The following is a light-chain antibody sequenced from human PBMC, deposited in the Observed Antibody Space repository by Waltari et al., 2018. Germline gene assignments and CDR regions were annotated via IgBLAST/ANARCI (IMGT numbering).Light chain of an antibody. V-gene: IGLV3-27*01. Sequence: SYELTQPSSVSVSPGQTASITCSGDVLAKKYARWFQQKPGQAPVPVIYKDSERPSGIPGRFSGSSSGTTVTLTISGAQVEDEADYYCYSAADNNQNVVFGGGTKLTVL. CDR1: VLAKKY. CDR3: YSAADNNQNVV. J-gene: IGLJ2*01. CDR2: KDS.